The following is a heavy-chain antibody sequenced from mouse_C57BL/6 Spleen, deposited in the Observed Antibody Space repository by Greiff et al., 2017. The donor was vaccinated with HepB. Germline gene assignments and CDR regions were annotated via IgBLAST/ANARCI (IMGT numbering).Heavy chain of an antibody. V-gene: IGHV1-55*01. Sequence: QVQLQQPGAELVKPGASVKMSCKASGYTFTSYWITWVKQRPGQGLEWIGDIYPGSGSTNYNEKFKSKATLTVDTSSSTAYMQLSSLTSEDSAVYYCAREGVYYYGSSYGYFDGWGTGTTVTVSS. CDR1: GYTFTSYW. J-gene: IGHJ1*03. D-gene: IGHD1-1*01. CDR2: IYPGSGST. CDR3: AREGVYYYGSSYGYFDG.